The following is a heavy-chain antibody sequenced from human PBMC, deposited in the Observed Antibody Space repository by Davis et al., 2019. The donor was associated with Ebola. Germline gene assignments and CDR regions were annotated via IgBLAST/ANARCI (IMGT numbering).Heavy chain of an antibody. D-gene: IGHD3-10*01. CDR3: ALAMTYYYGSGSYYTEYNV. J-gene: IGHJ6*02. CDR2: IIPILGIA. V-gene: IGHV1-69*04. CDR1: GGTFSSYA. Sequence: ASVKVSCKASGGTFSSYAISWVRQAPGQGLEWMGRIIPILGIANYAQKFQGRVTITADKSTSTAYMELSSLRSEDTAVYYCALAMTYYYGSGSYYTEYNVWGQGTTITVSS.